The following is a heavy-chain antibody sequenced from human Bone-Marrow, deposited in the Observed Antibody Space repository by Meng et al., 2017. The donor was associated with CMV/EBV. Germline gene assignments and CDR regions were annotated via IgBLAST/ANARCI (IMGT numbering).Heavy chain of an antibody. Sequence: GGSLRLSCTASGFTFGDYAMSWVRQAPGKGLEWVGFIRSKAYGGTTEYAASVKGRFTISRDDSKSIAYLQMNSLKTVDTAVYYCTRETYYYDSSGYSWFDPWGQGHLVTVSS. CDR3: TRETYYYDSSGYSWFDP. D-gene: IGHD3-22*01. J-gene: IGHJ5*02. CDR2: IRSKAYGGTT. V-gene: IGHV3-49*04. CDR1: GFTFGDYA.